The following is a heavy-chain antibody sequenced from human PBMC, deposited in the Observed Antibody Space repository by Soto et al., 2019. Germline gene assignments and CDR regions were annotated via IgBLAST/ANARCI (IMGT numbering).Heavy chain of an antibody. D-gene: IGHD3-10*01. CDR2: IRGSAGNA. Sequence: EVQLLESGGGLVQPGGSLRLSCAGTGFTFSSYGMSWVRQAPGKGLEWVSTIRGSAGNANYADSVKGRFTISRDDSTNTVHLQMNSLRRDDTAVYYCANQLWFGESVVDPWGQGTLVVVPS. V-gene: IGHV3-23*01. J-gene: IGHJ5*02. CDR3: ANQLWFGESVVDP. CDR1: GFTFSSYG.